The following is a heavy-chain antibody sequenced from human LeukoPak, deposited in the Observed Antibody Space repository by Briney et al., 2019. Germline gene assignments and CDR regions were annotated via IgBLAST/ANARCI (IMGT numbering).Heavy chain of an antibody. CDR1: GGSISSGDYY. D-gene: IGHD3-22*01. Sequence: SETLSLTCTVSGGSISSGDYYWSWIRQPPGKGLEWIGYIYYSGSTYYNPSLKSRVTISVDTSKNRFSLKLSSVTAADTAVYYCARDRYYYDSSGYHMNLFDYWGQGTLVTVSS. CDR3: ARDRYYYDSSGYHMNLFDY. J-gene: IGHJ4*02. V-gene: IGHV4-30-4*08. CDR2: IYYSGST.